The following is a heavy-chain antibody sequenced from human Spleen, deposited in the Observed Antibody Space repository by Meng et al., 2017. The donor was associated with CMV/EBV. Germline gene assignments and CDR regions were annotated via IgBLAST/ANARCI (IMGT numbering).Heavy chain of an antibody. CDR3: AKGPTAHSSSWYYFDS. Sequence: GESLKISCVASKFPFDKYAMSWVRQSPGKGLEWVSTIYSGGRSTYYADSLKGRFTISRDNGENTVYLQMSSLRVEDTATYFCAKGPTAHSSSWYYFDSWGQGTLVTVSS. CDR2: IYSGGRST. V-gene: IGHV3-23*05. D-gene: IGHD6-13*01. J-gene: IGHJ4*02. CDR1: KFPFDKYA.